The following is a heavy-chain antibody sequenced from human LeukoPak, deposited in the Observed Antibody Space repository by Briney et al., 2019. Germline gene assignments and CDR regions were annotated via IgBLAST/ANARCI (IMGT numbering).Heavy chain of an antibody. D-gene: IGHD3-10*01. CDR2: IREDGTEK. J-gene: IGHJ4*02. V-gene: IGHV3-7*01. CDR1: GFTFSGAW. Sequence: GGSLRLSCTASGFTFSGAWMTWVRQAPGKGLEWVANIREDGTEKNYVDSVKGRFTISRDNAKNSLFLQMSNLRDDDTAIYYCAKTERFGLRMPYFDYWGQGTLVTVSS. CDR3: AKTERFGLRMPYFDY.